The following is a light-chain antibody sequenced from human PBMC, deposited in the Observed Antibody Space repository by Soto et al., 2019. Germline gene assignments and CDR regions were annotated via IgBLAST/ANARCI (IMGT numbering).Light chain of an antibody. V-gene: IGLV2-14*01. CDR1: SSDVGGYNY. CDR3: SSYTSSSTLYV. Sequence: QSALTHPASVSGSPGQSITISCTGTSSDVGGYNYVSWYQQHPGKAPKLMIFDVSNRPSGVSNRFSGSKSGNTASLTISGLPAEDEADYYCSSYTSSSTLYVFGTGTKLTVL. J-gene: IGLJ1*01. CDR2: DVS.